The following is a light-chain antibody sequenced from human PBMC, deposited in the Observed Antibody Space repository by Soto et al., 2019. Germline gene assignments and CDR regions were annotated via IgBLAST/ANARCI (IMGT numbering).Light chain of an antibody. CDR1: SSDVGGYNY. J-gene: IGLJ1*01. V-gene: IGLV2-11*01. CDR3: CSYAGSYTYV. Sequence: QSALTQPRSVSGFPGQSVTISCTGTSSDVGGYNYVSWYQQHPGKAPKLMIYDVSKRPSGVPDRFSGSKSGNTASLTISGLQAEDEADYYCCSYAGSYTYVFGTGTQLTVL. CDR2: DVS.